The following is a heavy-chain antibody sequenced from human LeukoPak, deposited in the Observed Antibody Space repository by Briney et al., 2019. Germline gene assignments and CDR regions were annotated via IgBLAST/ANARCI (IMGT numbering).Heavy chain of an antibody. J-gene: IGHJ2*01. Sequence: GGSITLSCVVSGFTFSTYVMHWVRQAPGKGLMWVSRISHDGTVTSYADSVRGRFTVSRDNAKNTLYLQMNSLRAEDTAVYYCTRDVNLNFFDVWGRGNLGTVSS. V-gene: IGHV3-74*01. D-gene: IGHD3-9*01. CDR3: TRDVNLNFFDV. CDR1: GFTFSTYV. CDR2: ISHDGTVT.